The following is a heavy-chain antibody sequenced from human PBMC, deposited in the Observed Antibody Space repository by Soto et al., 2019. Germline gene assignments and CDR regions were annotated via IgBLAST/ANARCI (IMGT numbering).Heavy chain of an antibody. V-gene: IGHV4-31*03. J-gene: IGHJ5*02. CDR3: ARGVGYFGERTGS. CDR2: IYYSGNT. CDR1: GGSISSGSFY. Sequence: QVQLQESGPGLVKPSQTLSLTCTVSGGSISSGSFYWTWIRQHPGKGLEWIGYIYYSGNTYYNPSLKSRVTISVDTSKNQFSRKLSSVTAADTAVYYCARGVGYFGERTGSWGQGTLVTVSS. D-gene: IGHD3-10*01.